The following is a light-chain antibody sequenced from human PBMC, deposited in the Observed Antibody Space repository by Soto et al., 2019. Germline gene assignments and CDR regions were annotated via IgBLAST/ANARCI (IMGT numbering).Light chain of an antibody. Sequence: QSVLTQPPSASGTPGQRVTISCSGSSSNIGSNTVNWYQQLPGTAPKLLIYSNNQRPSGVPDRFSGSKSGNTASLTISGLQAEDEAHYYCSSYTISNTYVLFGGGTKVTVL. J-gene: IGLJ2*01. V-gene: IGLV1-44*01. CDR2: SNN. CDR1: SSNIGSNT. CDR3: SSYTISNTYVL.